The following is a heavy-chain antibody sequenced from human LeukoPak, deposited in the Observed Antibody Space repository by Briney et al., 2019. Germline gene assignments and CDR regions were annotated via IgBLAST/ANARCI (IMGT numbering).Heavy chain of an antibody. D-gene: IGHD6-19*01. V-gene: IGHV3-7*01. J-gene: IGHJ4*02. CDR3: ARERYSSGWYGSFDY. Sequence: GGSLRLSCAASGFTFSSYWMSWVRQAPGKGLEWVANIKQDGSEKYYVDSVKGRFTISRDNAKNSLYLQMNRLRAEDTAVYYCARERYSSGWYGSFDYWGQGTLVTVYS. CDR2: IKQDGSEK. CDR1: GFTFSSYW.